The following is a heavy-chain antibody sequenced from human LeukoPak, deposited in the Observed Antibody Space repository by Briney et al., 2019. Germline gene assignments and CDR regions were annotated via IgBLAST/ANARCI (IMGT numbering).Heavy chain of an antibody. CDR3: ARRVSSGYFLNY. J-gene: IGHJ4*02. D-gene: IGHD3-3*01. V-gene: IGHV5-51*01. Sequence: GESLKISCKGSGYSSTSYWICWVRQMPAKGLEWMGIICPGDSDTSYSPSFQGQVTISADKSISTAYLQWSSLKASETAMYYCARRVSSGYFLNYWGQGTLVTVSS. CDR2: ICPGDSDT. CDR1: GYSSTSYW.